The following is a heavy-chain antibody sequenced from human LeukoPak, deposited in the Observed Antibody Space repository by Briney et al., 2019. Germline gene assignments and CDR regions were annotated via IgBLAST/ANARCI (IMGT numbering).Heavy chain of an antibody. Sequence: SGTLSLTCTVSGGSISSYYWSWIRQPPGKGLEWIGYIYYSGSTNYNPSPKSRVTISVDTSKNQFSLKLSSVTAADTAVYYCARVTDSYYYDSSGYLDVWGQGTTVTVSS. J-gene: IGHJ6*02. CDR2: IYYSGST. CDR1: GGSISSYY. CDR3: ARVTDSYYYDSSGYLDV. V-gene: IGHV4-59*01. D-gene: IGHD3-22*01.